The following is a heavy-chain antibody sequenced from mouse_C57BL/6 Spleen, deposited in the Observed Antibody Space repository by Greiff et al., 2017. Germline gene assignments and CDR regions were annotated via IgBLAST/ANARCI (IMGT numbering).Heavy chain of an antibody. CDR3: ARYYGSSHWYFDV. CDR1: GYTFTSYW. CDR2: IDPSDSST. V-gene: IGHV1-50*01. J-gene: IGHJ1*03. D-gene: IGHD1-1*01. Sequence: QVQLQQPGAELVKPWASVKLSCKASGYTFTSYWMQWVKQRPGQGLEWIGEIDPSDSSTNYNQKFKGKATFTVDTSSSTAYMQLSSLTSEDSAVYYCARYYGSSHWYFDVWGTGTTVTVSS.